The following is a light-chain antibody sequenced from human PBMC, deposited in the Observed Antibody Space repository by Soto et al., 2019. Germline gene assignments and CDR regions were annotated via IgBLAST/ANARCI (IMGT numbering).Light chain of an antibody. J-gene: IGKJ1*01. Sequence: IQMTQSASSLSSYVGDRITFTCRTSQGISNYLAWYQQKPGKAPKLLIYAASTLQSGVPSRFSGSGSGTDFTLTISCLQSEDFATYYCQQYYSYPRTFGQGTKVDIK. CDR1: QGISNY. CDR3: QQYYSYPRT. CDR2: AAS. V-gene: IGKV1-8*01.